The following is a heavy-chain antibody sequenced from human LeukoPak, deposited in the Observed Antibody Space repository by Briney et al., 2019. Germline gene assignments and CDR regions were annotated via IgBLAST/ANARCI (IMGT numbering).Heavy chain of an antibody. CDR3: ARSPLRIAPLFGYNWFDP. D-gene: IGHD6-13*01. J-gene: IGHJ5*02. CDR1: GGSISSYY. Sequence: SETLSLTCTVSGGSISSYYWSWIRQPAGKGLEWIGRIYTSGSTNYNPSLKSRVTMSVDTSKNQFSLKLSSVTAADTAVYYCARSPLRIAPLFGYNWFDPWGQGTLVTVSS. V-gene: IGHV4-4*07. CDR2: IYTSGST.